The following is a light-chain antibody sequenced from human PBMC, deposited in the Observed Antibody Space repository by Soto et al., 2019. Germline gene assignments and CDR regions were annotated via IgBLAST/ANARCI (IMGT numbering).Light chain of an antibody. V-gene: IGLV2-11*01. CDR2: DVS. CDR1: SSDVGGYNY. CDR3: CSYAGTYSYV. J-gene: IGLJ1*01. Sequence: SVLTQPRSVSGSPGQSVTISCTGTSSDVGGYNYVSWYQQHPGKAPKLMISDVSKRPSGVPDRFSGSKSGNTASLTISGLQAGDEADYYCCSYAGTYSYVFGTGTKVTVL.